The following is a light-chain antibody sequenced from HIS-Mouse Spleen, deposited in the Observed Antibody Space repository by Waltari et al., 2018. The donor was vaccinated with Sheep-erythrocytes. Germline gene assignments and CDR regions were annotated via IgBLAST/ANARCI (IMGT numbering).Light chain of an antibody. CDR1: SSDVGSYNL. CDR2: EGS. Sequence: QSALTQPASVSGSPGQSITISCTGTSSDVGSYNLVSWYQQHPGKAPKLLIYEGSKRPSGGSDRFSGSTSGNTASLTISGLQAEDEADYYCCSYAGSSTPWVFGGGTKLTVL. J-gene: IGLJ3*02. CDR3: CSYAGSSTPWV. V-gene: IGLV2-23*01.